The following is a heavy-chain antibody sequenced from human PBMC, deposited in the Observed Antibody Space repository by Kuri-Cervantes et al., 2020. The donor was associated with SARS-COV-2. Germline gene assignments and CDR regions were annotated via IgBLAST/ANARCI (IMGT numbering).Heavy chain of an antibody. D-gene: IGHD1-1*01. J-gene: IGHJ4*02. CDR2: TNPDGSYT. Sequence: GESLKISCAASGFTFSGHWIHWVRQAPGKGLVWVSRTNPDGSYTNNADSVKGRFTLSRDNAKNMLFLQMINLRAEDTAVYYCVKDVDHWNFDYWGQGTLVTVSS. CDR3: VKDVDHWNFDY. CDR1: GFTFSGHW. V-gene: IGHV3-74*01.